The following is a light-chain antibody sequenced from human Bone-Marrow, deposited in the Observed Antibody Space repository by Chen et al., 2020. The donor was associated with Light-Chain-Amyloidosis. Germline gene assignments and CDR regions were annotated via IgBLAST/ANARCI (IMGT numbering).Light chain of an antibody. J-gene: IGLJ2*01. CDR2: EVS. Sequence: QSALTLPPSPSGSLGQSVTISSTGTSSDVGGYIYVFWYQQHPGKAHTLMISEVSKRPSGVPDRFSGSKSGNTASLTVSGLQPDDEADYYCSSYGGRTNLVFGGGTKLTVL. CDR3: SSYGGRTNLV. CDR1: SSDVGGYIY. V-gene: IGLV2-8*01.